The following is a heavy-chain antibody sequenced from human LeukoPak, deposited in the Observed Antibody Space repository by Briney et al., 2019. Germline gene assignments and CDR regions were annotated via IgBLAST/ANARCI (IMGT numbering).Heavy chain of an antibody. CDR1: GGTLSGYN. CDR2: INHSGST. Sequence: SETLSPTCAVSGGTLSGYNRRWICQPPGKGLEWIGEINHSGSTHYNPSLKSRVTISVDTSKNQFSLKLSSVTAADTAVYYCARGKDCSSTSCYGGYYFDYWGQGTLVTVSS. CDR3: ARGKDCSSTSCYGGYYFDY. D-gene: IGHD2-2*01. V-gene: IGHV4-34*01. J-gene: IGHJ4*02.